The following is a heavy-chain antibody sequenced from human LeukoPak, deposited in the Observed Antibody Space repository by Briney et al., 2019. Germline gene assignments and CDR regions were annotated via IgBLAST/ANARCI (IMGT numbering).Heavy chain of an antibody. Sequence: GRSLRLSCAASGFTFSSYSMNWVRQAPGKGLEWVSSISSSSSYIYYADSVKGRFTISRDNAKNSLYLQMNSLRAEDTAVYYCARDSGDYVWGSYRWNYYYYMDVWGKGTTVTVS. J-gene: IGHJ6*03. CDR2: ISSSSSYI. CDR3: ARDSGDYVWGSYRWNYYYYMDV. D-gene: IGHD3-16*02. CDR1: GFTFSSYS. V-gene: IGHV3-21*01.